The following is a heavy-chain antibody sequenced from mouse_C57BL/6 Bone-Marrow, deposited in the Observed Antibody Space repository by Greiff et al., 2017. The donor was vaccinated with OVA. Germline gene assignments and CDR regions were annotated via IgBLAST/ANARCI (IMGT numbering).Heavy chain of an antibody. J-gene: IGHJ2*01. CDR1: GYTFTSYG. V-gene: IGHV1-81*01. CDR2: IYPRSGNT. CDR3: ARYYYGSRTFDY. D-gene: IGHD1-1*01. Sequence: VQLQQSGAELARPGASVKLSCKASGYTFTSYGISWVKQRTGQGLEWIGEIYPRSGNTYYNEKFKGKATLTADKSSSTAYMELRSLTSEDSAVYFCARYYYGSRTFDYWGQGTTLTVSS.